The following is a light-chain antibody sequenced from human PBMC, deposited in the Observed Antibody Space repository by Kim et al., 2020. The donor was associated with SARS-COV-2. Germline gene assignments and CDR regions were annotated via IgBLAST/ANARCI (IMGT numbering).Light chain of an antibody. CDR2: AAS. Sequence: SVGDRVTITCRASQSISSYLNWYQQKPGKAPKLLIYAASSLQSGVPSRFSGSGSGTDFTLTISSLQPEDFATYYCQQSYSTPQITFGQGTRLEIK. V-gene: IGKV1-39*01. CDR1: QSISSY. J-gene: IGKJ5*01. CDR3: QQSYSTPQIT.